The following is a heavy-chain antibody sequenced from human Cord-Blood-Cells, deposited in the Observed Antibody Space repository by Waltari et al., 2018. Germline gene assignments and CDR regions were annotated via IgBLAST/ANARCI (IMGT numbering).Heavy chain of an antibody. Sequence: QVQLVESGGGVVQPGRSLRLSCAASGFTFSSYGMHWVRQAPGKGLEWVAVISYDGSNKYYADSVKGRFTISRDNSKNTLYLQMNSLRAEDTAVYYCAKDFRRNWVYDAFDIWGQGTMVTVSS. J-gene: IGHJ3*02. V-gene: IGHV3-30*18. CDR2: ISYDGSNK. CDR3: AKDFRRNWVYDAFDI. D-gene: IGHD7-27*01. CDR1: GFTFSSYG.